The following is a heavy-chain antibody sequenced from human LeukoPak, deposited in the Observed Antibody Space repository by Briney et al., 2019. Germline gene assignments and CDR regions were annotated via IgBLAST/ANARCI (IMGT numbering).Heavy chain of an antibody. Sequence: SGPTLVNPTQSLTLTCTFSGFSLSTSGVGVGWNRQPPGKALEWLALIYWNDDKRYSPSLKSRLTITKDTSKNQVVLTMTNMDPVDTATYYCAHKRAGYTSSWSLYYWGQGTLVTVSS. CDR1: GFSLSTSGVG. CDR3: AHKRAGYTSSWSLYY. J-gene: IGHJ4*02. D-gene: IGHD6-13*01. V-gene: IGHV2-5*01. CDR2: IYWNDDK.